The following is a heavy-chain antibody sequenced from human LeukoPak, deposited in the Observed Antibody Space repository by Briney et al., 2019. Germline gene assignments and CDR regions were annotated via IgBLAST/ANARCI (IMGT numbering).Heavy chain of an antibody. CDR3: ARETPDYYDSSGYPGSFDY. Sequence: ASVKVSCKASGGTFSSYAISWVRQAPGQGLEWMGGIIPIFGTANYAQKFQGRVTITTDESTSTAYMELSSLRSEDTAVYYCARETPDYYDSSGYPGSFDYRGQGTLVTVSS. D-gene: IGHD3-22*01. J-gene: IGHJ4*02. CDR1: GGTFSSYA. CDR2: IIPIFGTA. V-gene: IGHV1-69*05.